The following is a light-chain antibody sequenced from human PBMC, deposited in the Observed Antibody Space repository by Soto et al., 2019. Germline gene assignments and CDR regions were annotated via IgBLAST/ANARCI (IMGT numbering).Light chain of an antibody. CDR2: KDN. Sequence: SYELTQPLSVSVALGQTARITCGGRNIGSKNVHWYQQKPGQAPVLVIYKDNNRPSGIPERFSGSNSGNTATLTISRAQAGDEADYYCQVWDSSTGVFGGGTKLTVL. V-gene: IGLV3-9*01. CDR1: NIGSKN. J-gene: IGLJ3*02. CDR3: QVWDSSTGV.